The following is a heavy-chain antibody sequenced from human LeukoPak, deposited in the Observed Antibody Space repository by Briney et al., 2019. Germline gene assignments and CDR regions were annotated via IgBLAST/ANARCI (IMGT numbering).Heavy chain of an antibody. Sequence: GGSLRLPCAASGFTFSSYAMHWVRQAPGKGLEWVAVISYDGSNKYYADSVKGRFTISRDNSKNTLYLQMNSLRAEDTAVYYCAGTLTYYDFWSGYHTLDYWGQGTLVTVSS. CDR2: ISYDGSNK. D-gene: IGHD3-3*01. CDR1: GFTFSSYA. J-gene: IGHJ4*02. CDR3: AGTLTYYDFWSGYHTLDY. V-gene: IGHV3-30*04.